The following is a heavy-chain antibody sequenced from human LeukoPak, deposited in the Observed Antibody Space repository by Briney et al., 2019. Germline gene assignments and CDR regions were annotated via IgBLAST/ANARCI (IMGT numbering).Heavy chain of an antibody. J-gene: IGHJ5*02. CDR1: GFTFSDYY. D-gene: IGHD4-23*01. CDR2: ISSSGSTI. CDR3: AKLQEWDWFDP. V-gene: IGHV3-11*01. Sequence: PGGSLRPSCAASGFTFSDYYMSWIRQAPGKGLEWVSYISSSGSTIYYADSVKGRFTISRDNAKNSLYLQMNSLRAEDTAVYYCAKLQEWDWFDPWGQGTLVTVSS.